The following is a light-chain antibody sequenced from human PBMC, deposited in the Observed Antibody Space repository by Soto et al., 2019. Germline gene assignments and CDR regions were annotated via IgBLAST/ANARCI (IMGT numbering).Light chain of an antibody. CDR2: EVS. CDR1: SSGIRDYNY. Sequence: SVLAQPASVSGSPGQSITISCTGTSSGIRDYNYVPWYQQLPGNAPKLIMYEVSNRPSGISNRFSGSKSGNTASLTISGLQAEDEADYYCSSKSPDFFGTGTKVTVL. J-gene: IGLJ1*01. CDR3: SSKSPDF. V-gene: IGLV2-14*01.